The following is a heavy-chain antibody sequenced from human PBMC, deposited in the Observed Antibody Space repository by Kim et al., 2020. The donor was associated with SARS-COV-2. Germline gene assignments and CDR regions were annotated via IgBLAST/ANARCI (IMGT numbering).Heavy chain of an antibody. V-gene: IGHV1-69*01. CDR3: ARDRSSSSWFDP. Sequence: NDAQKFQGRVTITADESTSTAYMELSSLRSEDTAVYYCARDRSSSSWFDPWGQGTLVTVSS. D-gene: IGHD6-13*01. J-gene: IGHJ5*02.